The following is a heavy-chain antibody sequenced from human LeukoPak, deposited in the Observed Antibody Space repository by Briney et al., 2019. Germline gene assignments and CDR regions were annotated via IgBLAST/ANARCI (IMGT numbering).Heavy chain of an antibody. Sequence: SVKVSCKASGYTFTGYYMHWVRQAPGQGLEWMGGIIPIFGTANYAQKFQGRVTITADKSTSTAYMELSSLRSEDTAVYYCARGGYCSGGSCYSADYWGQGTLVTVSS. CDR1: GYTFTGYY. J-gene: IGHJ4*02. CDR3: ARGGYCSGGSCYSADY. V-gene: IGHV1-69*06. CDR2: IIPIFGTA. D-gene: IGHD2-15*01.